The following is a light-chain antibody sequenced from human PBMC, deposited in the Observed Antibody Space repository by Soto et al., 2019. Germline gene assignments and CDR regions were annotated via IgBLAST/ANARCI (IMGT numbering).Light chain of an antibody. V-gene: IGLV2-23*01. CDR2: EGS. CDR1: SSDVGGYNL. CDR3: CSYVDTTTVYV. J-gene: IGLJ1*01. Sequence: QSALTQPRSVSGSPGQSVTISCTGTSSDVGGYNLVSWYQQHPGKAPKLMIYEGSKRPSGVSNRFSTSKSGNTASLTISGLQAEDEADYYCCSYVDTTTVYVFGTGTKVTVL.